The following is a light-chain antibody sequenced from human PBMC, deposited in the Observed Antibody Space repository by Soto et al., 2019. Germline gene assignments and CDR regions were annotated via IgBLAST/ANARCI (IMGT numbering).Light chain of an antibody. Sequence: EIVLMQSPGTLSSSQGERATLSCRASQSVRNNYLAWYQQKPGQPPRFLIYDVSTRAAGIPDRFSGSGSGTDFTLTISRLEPEDFAVYYCQQYGSTPLTFGGGTKVDIK. CDR1: QSVRNNY. CDR3: QQYGSTPLT. CDR2: DVS. V-gene: IGKV3-20*01. J-gene: IGKJ4*01.